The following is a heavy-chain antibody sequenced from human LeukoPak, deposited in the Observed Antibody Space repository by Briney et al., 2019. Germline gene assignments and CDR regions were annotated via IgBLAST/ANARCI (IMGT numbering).Heavy chain of an antibody. Sequence: SETLSLTCALSTVSGSSGNWWSWVRQPPGKGLEWIGEVHKTGKTNYSPSLKTRVTISIDASKNQLSLELTSVTAADAAVYYCARELLGAPTPGAYWGQGTRVTVSS. CDR3: ARELLGAPTPGAY. D-gene: IGHD7-27*01. J-gene: IGHJ4*02. V-gene: IGHV4-4*02. CDR2: VHKTGKT. CDR1: TVSGSSGNW.